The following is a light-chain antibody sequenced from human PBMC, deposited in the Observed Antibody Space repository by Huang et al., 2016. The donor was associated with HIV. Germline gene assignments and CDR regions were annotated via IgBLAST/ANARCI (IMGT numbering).Light chain of an antibody. CDR1: QSISNY. Sequence: DIQMTQSPSSLSASVGDRVTITCRASQSISNYLNWYQQKPGKAPKLLIYAASSLQSGVPSRFSCSGSGTDFTLTISSLQPEDSATYYCQQSFSNLWTFGQGTKVEIK. CDR3: QQSFSNLWT. V-gene: IGKV1-39*01. J-gene: IGKJ1*01. CDR2: AAS.